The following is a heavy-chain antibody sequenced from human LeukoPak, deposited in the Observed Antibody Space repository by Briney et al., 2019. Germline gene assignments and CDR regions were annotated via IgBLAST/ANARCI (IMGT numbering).Heavy chain of an antibody. D-gene: IGHD2-15*01. V-gene: IGHV3-15*01. Sequence: GGSLRLSCAASGFTFSNAWMSWVRQAPGKGLEWVGRIKSKTDGGTTDYAAPVKGRFTISRDDPKNTLYLQMDSLRAEDTAIYYCARRAGEYSHPYDYWGQGTLVTVSS. CDR1: GFTFSNAW. CDR2: IKSKTDGGTT. CDR3: ARRAGEYSHPYDY. J-gene: IGHJ4*02.